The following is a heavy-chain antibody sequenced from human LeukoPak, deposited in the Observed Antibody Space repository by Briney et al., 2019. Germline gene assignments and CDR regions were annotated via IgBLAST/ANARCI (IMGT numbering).Heavy chain of an antibody. D-gene: IGHD3-3*01. CDR3: ARGKYYDFWSGYYKGRYYYYYMDV. J-gene: IGHJ6*03. Sequence: SETLSLTCAVSGGSISSSNWWSWVRQPPGKGLEWIGEIYHSGSTNYNPSLKSRVTISVDTSKNQFSLKLSSVTAADTAVYYCARGKYYDFWSGYYKGRYYYYYMDVWGKGTTVTVSS. CDR2: IYHSGST. V-gene: IGHV4-4*02. CDR1: GGSISSSNW.